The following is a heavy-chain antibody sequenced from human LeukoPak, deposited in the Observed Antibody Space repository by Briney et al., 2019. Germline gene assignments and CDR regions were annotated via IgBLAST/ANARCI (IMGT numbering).Heavy chain of an antibody. J-gene: IGHJ6*02. Sequence: ASVKVSCKASGYTLTSYGISWVRQAPGQRLEWMGWINAGNGNTKYSQKFQGRVTITRDTSASTAYMELSSLRSEDTAVYYCASGLPYYGSGSYPELYYYYGMDVWGQGTTVTVSS. CDR3: ASGLPYYGSGSYPELYYYYGMDV. CDR2: INAGNGNT. V-gene: IGHV1-3*01. CDR1: GYTLTSYG. D-gene: IGHD3-10*01.